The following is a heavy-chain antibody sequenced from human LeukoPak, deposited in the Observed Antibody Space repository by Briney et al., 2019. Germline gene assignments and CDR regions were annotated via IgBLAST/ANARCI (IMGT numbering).Heavy chain of an antibody. CDR3: AREGGHIVATIPFDY. D-gene: IGHD5-12*01. CDR2: ISAYNGNT. CDR1: GYTFTSYG. J-gene: IGHJ4*02. Sequence: GASVKVSCKASGYTFTSYGISWVRQAPGQGLEWTGWISAYNGNTNYAQKLQGRVTMTTDTSTSTAYMELRSLRSDDTAVYYCAREGGHIVATIPFDYWGQGTLVTVPS. V-gene: IGHV1-18*01.